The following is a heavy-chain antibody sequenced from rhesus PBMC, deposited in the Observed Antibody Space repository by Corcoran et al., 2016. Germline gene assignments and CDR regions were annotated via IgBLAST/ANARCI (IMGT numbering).Heavy chain of an antibody. V-gene: IGHV2-95*01. CDR3: ARVVGAAAGGYGLDS. CDR2: IYWNDNK. J-gene: IGHJ6*01. D-gene: IGHD6-31*01. CDR1: GFSITTSGTG. Sequence: QVTLKESGPALVKPTQTLTLTCTFSGFSITTSGTGVVWIRPPPGKALEWLAIIYWNDNKYYNTSLKSRLTNSKDTSKNQVVLTMTNMDPVDTATYYCARVVGAAAGGYGLDSWGQGVVVTVSS.